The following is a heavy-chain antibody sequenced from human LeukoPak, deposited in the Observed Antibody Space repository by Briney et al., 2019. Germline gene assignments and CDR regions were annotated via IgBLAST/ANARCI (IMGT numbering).Heavy chain of an antibody. D-gene: IGHD1-26*01. CDR3: ARDNSVGDTAWWFDP. V-gene: IGHV1-69*05. CDR1: GGTFSSYA. Sequence: GASVKVSCKASGGTFSSYAISWVRQAPGQGLEWMGGIISMFDTADYAQRFQGRVTMTRDMSTSTDYMELSSLRSEDTAVYYCARDNSVGDTAWWFDPWGQGTLVTVSS. CDR2: IISMFDTA. J-gene: IGHJ5*02.